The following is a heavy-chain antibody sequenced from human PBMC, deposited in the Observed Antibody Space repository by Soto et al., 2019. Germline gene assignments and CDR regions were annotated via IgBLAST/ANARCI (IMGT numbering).Heavy chain of an antibody. CDR1: GFTFSSYA. D-gene: IGHD2-2*02. CDR2: ISGSGGST. J-gene: IGHJ4*02. Sequence: EVQLLESGGRLVQPGGSLRLSCAASGFTFSSYAMSWVRQAPGKGLEWVSAISGSGGSTYYADSVKGRFTISRDNSKNTLYLQMNSLRAEDTAVYYCAKDAIRIVVVPAAIWGGFFDYWGQGTLVTVSS. CDR3: AKDAIRIVVVPAAIWGGFFDY. V-gene: IGHV3-23*01.